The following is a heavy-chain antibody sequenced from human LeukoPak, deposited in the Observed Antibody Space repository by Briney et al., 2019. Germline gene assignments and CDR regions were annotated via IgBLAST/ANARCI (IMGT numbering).Heavy chain of an antibody. CDR2: IYTSGST. J-gene: IGHJ5*02. Sequence: PSETLSLTRTVSGGSISSYYWSWIRQPAGKGLEWIGRIYTSGSTNYNPSLKSRVTMSVDTSKNQFSLKLSSVTAADTAVYYCARGGFYYGSGEINWFDPWGQGTLVTVSS. D-gene: IGHD3-10*01. V-gene: IGHV4-4*07. CDR3: ARGGFYYGSGEINWFDP. CDR1: GGSISSYY.